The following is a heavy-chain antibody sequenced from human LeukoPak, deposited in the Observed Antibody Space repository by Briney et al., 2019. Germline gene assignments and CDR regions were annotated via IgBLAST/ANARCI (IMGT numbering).Heavy chain of an antibody. CDR1: GFTFSSYW. J-gene: IGHJ4*02. V-gene: IGHV3-7*01. CDR2: IKQDGSEK. CDR3: ARALIQLYAFLDY. D-gene: IGHD5-18*01. Sequence: GGSPRLSCAASGFTFSSYWMSWVRQAPGKGLEWVANIKQDGSEKYYVDSVKGRFTISRDNAKNSLYLQMNSLRAEDTAVYYCARALIQLYAFLDYWGQGTLVTVSS.